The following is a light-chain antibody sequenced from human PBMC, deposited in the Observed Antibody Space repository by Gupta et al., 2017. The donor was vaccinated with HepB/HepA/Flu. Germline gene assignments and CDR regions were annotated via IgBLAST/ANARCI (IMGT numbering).Light chain of an antibody. Sequence: QSVLTQPPSASGTPGQRVTISCSGSSSNIGSNYVYWYQQLPGTAPKLLIYRNNQRPSGVPDRFSGSKSGTSAALAISGLRSEEEADYYCEAWEDSLSGHYVFGTGTKVTVL. CDR1: SSNIGSNY. V-gene: IGLV1-47*01. CDR2: RNN. J-gene: IGLJ1*01. CDR3: EAWEDSLSGHYV.